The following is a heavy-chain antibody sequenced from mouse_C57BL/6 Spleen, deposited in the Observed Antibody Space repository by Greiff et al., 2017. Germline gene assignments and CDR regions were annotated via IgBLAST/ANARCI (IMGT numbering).Heavy chain of an antibody. Sequence: EVMLVESGGGLVKPGGSLKLSCAASGFTFSSYAMSWVRQTPEKRLEWVATISDGGSYTYYPDNVKGRFTISRDNAKNNLYLQMSHLKSEDTAMYYCAREGWEDYFDYWGQGTTLTVSS. D-gene: IGHD4-1*01. CDR2: ISDGGSYT. CDR1: GFTFSSYA. V-gene: IGHV5-4*01. J-gene: IGHJ2*01. CDR3: AREGWEDYFDY.